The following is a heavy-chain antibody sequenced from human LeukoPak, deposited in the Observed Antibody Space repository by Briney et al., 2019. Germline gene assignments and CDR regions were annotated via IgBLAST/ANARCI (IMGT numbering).Heavy chain of an antibody. CDR2: IKQDGSEK. V-gene: IGHV3-7*03. CDR1: GFTFSSYW. Sequence: GGSLRLSCAASGFTFSSYWMSWVRQAPGKGLEWVANIKQDGSEKYYVDSVKGRFTISRDNAKNSLYLQMNSLRAEDTAVYYCVRDWGLYSSGWYGVWGQGTLVTVSS. J-gene: IGHJ4*02. CDR3: VRDWGLYSSGWYGV. D-gene: IGHD6-19*01.